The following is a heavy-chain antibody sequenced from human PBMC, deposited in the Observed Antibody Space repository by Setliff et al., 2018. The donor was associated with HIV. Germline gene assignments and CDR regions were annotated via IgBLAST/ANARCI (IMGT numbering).Heavy chain of an antibody. CDR3: AKLSVPLDS. J-gene: IGHJ4*02. CDR1: GYSISSRYY. D-gene: IGHD1-7*01. CDR2: MSHSGTA. Sequence: LSLTCAVSGYSISSRYYWGWIRQPPGKGLEWIGSMSHSGTADYSPSLRSRVTISLXTSKNQFSLKLRSVTAADTAVYYCAKLSVPLDSLGPGTLVTVSS. V-gene: IGHV4-38-2*01.